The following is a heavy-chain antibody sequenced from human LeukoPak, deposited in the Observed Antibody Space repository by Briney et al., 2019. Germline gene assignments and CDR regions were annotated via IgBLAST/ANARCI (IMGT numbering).Heavy chain of an antibody. D-gene: IGHD5-18*01. CDR1: GYTFTSYY. CDR2: INPSGGST. CDR3: ASSVDTAMVFDY. Sequence: ASVKVSCKASGYTFTSYYMHSVRQAPGQGLEWMGVINPSGGSTSYAQKFQGRVTMTRDMSTSTVYMELSSLRSGDTAVYYCASSVDTAMVFDYWGQGTLVTVSS. J-gene: IGHJ4*02. V-gene: IGHV1-46*01.